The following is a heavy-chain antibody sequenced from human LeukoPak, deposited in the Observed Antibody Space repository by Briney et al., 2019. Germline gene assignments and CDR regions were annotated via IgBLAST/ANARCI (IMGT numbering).Heavy chain of an antibody. D-gene: IGHD4-17*01. Sequence: GGSLRLSCAASGFTFSSYTMHWVRQAPGKGLEYVSAISSNGGSTYYANSVKSRFTISRDNSKNTLYLQMNSLRADDTAVYYCVSVLTVTFDSWGQGTLVTVSS. CDR2: ISSNGGST. CDR1: GFTFSSYT. J-gene: IGHJ4*02. CDR3: VSVLTVTFDS. V-gene: IGHV3-64*01.